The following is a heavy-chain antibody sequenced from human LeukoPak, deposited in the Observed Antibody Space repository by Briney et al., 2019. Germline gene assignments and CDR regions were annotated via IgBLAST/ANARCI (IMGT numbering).Heavy chain of an antibody. CDR2: ISGSGGST. J-gene: IGHJ4*02. V-gene: IGHV3-23*01. CDR1: GFSFSNYA. Sequence: GGSLRLSCVSSGFSFSNYAMSWVRQAPGKGLEWVSSISGSGGSTHYADSVKGRFTISRDKTKNALYLQMNSLRAEDTAVYYCAKSAYYDASGYYREYYFDYWGQGTLVTVSS. CDR3: AKSAYYDASGYYREYYFDY. D-gene: IGHD3-22*01.